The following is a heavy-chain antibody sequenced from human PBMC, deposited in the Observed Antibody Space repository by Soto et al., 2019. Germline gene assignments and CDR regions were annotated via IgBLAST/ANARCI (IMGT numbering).Heavy chain of an antibody. V-gene: IGHV1-69*02. CDR2: IIPILGIA. J-gene: IGHJ4*02. D-gene: IGHD2-15*01. CDR1: GGTFSSYT. CDR3: AIAGERYCSGGSCYRGDY. Sequence: QVQLVQSGAEVKKPGSSVKVSCKASGGTFSSYTISWVRQAPGQGLEWMGRIIPILGIANYAQKFQGRVTITADKSTSTAYMELSSLRSEDTAVYYCAIAGERYCSGGSCYRGDYWGQGTLVTVSS.